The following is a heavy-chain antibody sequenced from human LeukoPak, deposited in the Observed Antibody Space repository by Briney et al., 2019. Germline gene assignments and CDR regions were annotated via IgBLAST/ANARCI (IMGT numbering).Heavy chain of an antibody. Sequence: GSLRLSCASSGLTLSRYVMGWVRQAPGKGLEWVSVIYSGGSTYYADSVKGRFTISRDNSKNTLYLQMNSLRAEDTAVYYCARFPISPTYTQDYWGQGTLVTVSS. CDR2: IYSGGST. J-gene: IGHJ4*02. D-gene: IGHD4-11*01. CDR3: ARFPISPTYTQDY. CDR1: GLTLSRYV. V-gene: IGHV3-66*01.